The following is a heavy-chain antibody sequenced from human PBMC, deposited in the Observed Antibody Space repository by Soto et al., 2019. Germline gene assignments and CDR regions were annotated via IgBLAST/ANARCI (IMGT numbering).Heavy chain of an antibody. CDR2: IIPIFGTA. CDR3: ARDARPGDYYDSSGYPPGGIWFDP. J-gene: IGHJ5*02. V-gene: IGHV1-69*01. D-gene: IGHD3-22*01. CDR1: GGTFSSYA. Sequence: QVQLVQSGAEVKKPGSSVKVSCKASGGTFSSYAISWVRQAPGQGLEWMGGIIPIFGTANYAQKFQGRVTITADESKSAACMELSSLRSEETAVYYCARDARPGDYYDSSGYPPGGIWFDPWGQGTLVTVSS.